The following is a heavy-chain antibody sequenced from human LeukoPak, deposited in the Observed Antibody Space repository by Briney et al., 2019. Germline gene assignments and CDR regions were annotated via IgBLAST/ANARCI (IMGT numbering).Heavy chain of an antibody. Sequence: PSETLSLTCAVYGGSFSGYYWSWIRQPPGKGLEWIGEINHSGSTNYNPSLKSRVTISVDTSKNQFSLKLSSVPAADTDVYYCARGRHDSSGYYQRDYYYMDVWGKGTTVTVSS. CDR1: GGSFSGYY. D-gene: IGHD3-22*01. CDR3: ARGRHDSSGYYQRDYYYMDV. V-gene: IGHV4-34*01. CDR2: INHSGST. J-gene: IGHJ6*03.